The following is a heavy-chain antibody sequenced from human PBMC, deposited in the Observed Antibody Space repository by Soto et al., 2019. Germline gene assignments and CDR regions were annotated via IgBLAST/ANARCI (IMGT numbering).Heavy chain of an antibody. V-gene: IGHV4-31*03. CDR1: GGSISSGGHY. CDR2: IYYSGST. D-gene: IGHD3-22*01. CDR3: ARTSYDSSGTAADP. Sequence: QVQLQESGPGLVKPSQTLSLTCTVSGGSISSGGHYWSLIRQHPGKGLEWIGYIYYSGSTYYNPSLKSRVTISVDTSKNQFSLKLSSVTAADTAVYYCARTSYDSSGTAADPWGQGTLVTVSS. J-gene: IGHJ5*02.